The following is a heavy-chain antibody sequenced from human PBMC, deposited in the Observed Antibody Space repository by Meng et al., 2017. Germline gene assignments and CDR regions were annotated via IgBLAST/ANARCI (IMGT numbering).Heavy chain of an antibody. CDR3: ARDLMTTDI. V-gene: IGHV4-38-2*02. Sequence: SETLSLTCTVSGYSISSGYYWGWIRQPPGKGLEWIGSIYHSGSTYYNPSLKSRVTISVDTSKNQFSLKLSSVTAVDTAVYYCARDLMTTDIWGQGALVTVSS. CDR2: IYHSGST. CDR1: GYSISSGYY. D-gene: IGHD4-17*01. J-gene: IGHJ4*02.